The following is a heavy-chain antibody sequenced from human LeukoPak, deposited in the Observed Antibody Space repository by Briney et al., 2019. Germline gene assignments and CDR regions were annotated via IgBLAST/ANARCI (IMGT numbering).Heavy chain of an antibody. J-gene: IGHJ4*02. CDR3: ARGGYCSGGSCYSGYDY. CDR2: IGTAGDT. Sequence: PGGSLRLSCAASGFTFSSNAMHWVRQATGKGLEWVSAIGTAGDTYYPGSVKGRFTISRENAKNSLYLQMNSLRAGDTAVYYCARGGYCSGGSCYSGYDYWGQGTLVTVSS. CDR1: GFTFSSNA. D-gene: IGHD2-15*01. V-gene: IGHV3-13*01.